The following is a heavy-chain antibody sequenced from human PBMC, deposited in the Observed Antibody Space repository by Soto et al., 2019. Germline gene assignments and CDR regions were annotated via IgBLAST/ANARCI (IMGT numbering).Heavy chain of an antibody. D-gene: IGHD2-2*01. CDR2: INPNSGGT. Sequence: QVQLVQSGAEVKKPGASVKVSCKASGYTFTGYYMHWVRQAPGQGLEWMGWINPNSGGTNYAQKFQGWVTMTRDTSISTAYMELSRLRSDDTAVYYCARANELLDIVVVPAAPNHDAFDIWGQGTMVTVSS. J-gene: IGHJ3*02. V-gene: IGHV1-2*04. CDR3: ARANELLDIVVVPAAPNHDAFDI. CDR1: GYTFTGYY.